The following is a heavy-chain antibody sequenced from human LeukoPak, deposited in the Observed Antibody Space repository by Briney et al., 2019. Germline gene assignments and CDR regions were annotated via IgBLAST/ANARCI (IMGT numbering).Heavy chain of an antibody. CDR3: ARDSHYYGSGSYYGDFDY. CDR1: GGSFSSGSYY. CDR2: IYYSGST. J-gene: IGHJ4*02. Sequence: PSETLSLTCTVSGGSFSSGSYYWSWIRQPPGKGLEWIGYIYYSGSTNYNPSLKSRVTISVDTSKNQFSLKLSSVTAADTAVYYCARDSHYYGSGSYYGDFDYWGQGTLVTVSS. V-gene: IGHV4-61*01. D-gene: IGHD3-10*01.